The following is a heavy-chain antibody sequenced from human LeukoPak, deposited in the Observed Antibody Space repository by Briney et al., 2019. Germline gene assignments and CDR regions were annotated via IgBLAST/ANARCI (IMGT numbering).Heavy chain of an antibody. CDR3: ASSVLYFDY. Sequence: SETLSLTCTVSRGSISSYYWSWIRQSPGKGLEWIGYIYYSETTNYNPSLKSRVTISVDPSKNQFSLKLSSVTAADTAVYYCASSVLYFDYWGQGTLVTVSS. D-gene: IGHD4/OR15-4a*01. V-gene: IGHV4-59*01. J-gene: IGHJ4*02. CDR1: RGSISSYY. CDR2: IYYSETT.